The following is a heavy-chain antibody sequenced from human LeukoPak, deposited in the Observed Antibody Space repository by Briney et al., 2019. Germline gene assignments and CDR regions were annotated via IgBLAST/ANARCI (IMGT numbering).Heavy chain of an antibody. D-gene: IGHD2-15*01. Sequence: GGSLRLSCAASGFTFSSYWMHWVRQAPGKGLVWVSRINSDGSSTSYADSVKGRFTISRDNAKNTLYLQMNSLRAADTAVYYCARVPGGNSYYYYMDVWGKGTTVTVSS. J-gene: IGHJ6*03. CDR2: INSDGSST. V-gene: IGHV3-74*01. CDR3: ARVPGGNSYYYYMDV. CDR1: GFTFSSYW.